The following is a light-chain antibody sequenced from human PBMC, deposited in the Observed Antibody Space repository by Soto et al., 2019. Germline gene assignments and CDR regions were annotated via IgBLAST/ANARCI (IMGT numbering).Light chain of an antibody. CDR2: GAS. J-gene: IGKJ1*01. V-gene: IGKV3-15*01. Sequence: EIVMTQSPATLSVSLGERATLSCRASQSVSSNLAWYQQKPGQAPRLLIYGASTRATGIPARFSGSGSGTEFTLTIRSLQSEDFAVYYCQQYNNWPRTFGQGTKVEIK. CDR3: QQYNNWPRT. CDR1: QSVSSN.